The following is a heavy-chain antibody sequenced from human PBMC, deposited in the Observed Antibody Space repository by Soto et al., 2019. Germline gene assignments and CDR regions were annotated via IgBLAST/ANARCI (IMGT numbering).Heavy chain of an antibody. J-gene: IGHJ4*02. CDR1: GFTFSSYA. Sequence: SLRLSCAASGFTFSSYAMHWVRQAPGKGLEWVAVISYDGSNKYYADSVKGRFTISRDNSKNTLYLQMNSLRAEDTAVYYCTRGTAPGHFDYWGQGTLVTVSS. CDR3: TRGTAPGHFDY. V-gene: IGHV3-30-3*01. CDR2: ISYDGSNK. D-gene: IGHD5-18*01.